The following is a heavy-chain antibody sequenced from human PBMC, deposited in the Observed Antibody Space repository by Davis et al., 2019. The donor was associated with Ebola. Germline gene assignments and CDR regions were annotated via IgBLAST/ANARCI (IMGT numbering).Heavy chain of an antibody. CDR3: ARGIRTSYYYYGMDV. CDR1: GGSFSGYY. D-gene: IGHD1-7*01. CDR2: INHSGST. V-gene: IGHV4-34*01. J-gene: IGHJ6*02. Sequence: MPSETLSLTCAVYGGSFSGYYWSWIRQPPGKGLEWIGEINHSGSTNYNPSLKSRVTISVDTSKNQFSLKLSSVTAADTAVYYCARGIRTSYYYYGMDVWGQGTTVTVSS.